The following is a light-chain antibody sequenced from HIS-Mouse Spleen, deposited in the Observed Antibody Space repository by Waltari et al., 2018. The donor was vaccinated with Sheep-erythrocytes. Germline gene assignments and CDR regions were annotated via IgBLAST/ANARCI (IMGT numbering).Light chain of an antibody. CDR3: CSYAGSYNHV. CDR1: SSDDGGYNY. CDR2: DFN. J-gene: IGLJ1*01. V-gene: IGLV2-11*01. Sequence: QSALTQPPPVSGSPGQSVTIPCPGPSSDDGGYNYVPWHQQHPGKAPKLPIYDFNKRPSGVPDRFSGSKSGNTASLTISGLQAEDEADYYCCSYAGSYNHVFATGTKVTVL.